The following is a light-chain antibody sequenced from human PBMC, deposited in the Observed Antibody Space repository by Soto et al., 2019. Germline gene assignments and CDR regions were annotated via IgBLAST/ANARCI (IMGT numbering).Light chain of an antibody. Sequence: DVVMTQSPASLAFSLGERATINCPSSQGVLVSSNNRNYLAWNQQKPEHPPKLLIYWAYTRESGVPDRFSGSGSGTDFTLTISSLQAEDVAVYYCQQYYTTLVTFGGGTKVEIK. CDR1: QGVLVSSNNRNY. CDR2: WAY. J-gene: IGKJ4*01. CDR3: QQYYTTLVT. V-gene: IGKV4-1*01.